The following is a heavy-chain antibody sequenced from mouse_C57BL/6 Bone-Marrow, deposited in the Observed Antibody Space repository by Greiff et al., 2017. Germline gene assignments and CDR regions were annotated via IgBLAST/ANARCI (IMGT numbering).Heavy chain of an antibody. CDR1: GYTFTSYW. V-gene: IGHV1-55*01. J-gene: IGHJ4*01. CDR3: ARQVITTLVAHFYAMDY. Sequence: QVQLQQPGAELVKPGASVKMSCKASGYTFTSYWITWVKQRPGQGLEWIGDIYPGSGSTNYNEKFKSKATLTVDTSSSTAYMQLSSLTSEDSAVYYCARQVITTLVAHFYAMDYWGQGTSVTVSS. CDR2: IYPGSGST. D-gene: IGHD1-1*01.